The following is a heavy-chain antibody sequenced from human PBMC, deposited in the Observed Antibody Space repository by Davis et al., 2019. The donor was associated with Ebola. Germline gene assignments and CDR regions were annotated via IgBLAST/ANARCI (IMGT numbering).Heavy chain of an antibody. V-gene: IGHV4-59*01. Sequence: MPSETLSLTCAVSGGSISSDYWTWIRQPPGKGLEWIGYISNNGNTNYNPSLKSRVTMSVDTSKNQFSLRLNSVTAADTAVYYCARGRYDYVWGSYRYEDYWGQGILVTVSS. J-gene: IGHJ4*02. D-gene: IGHD3-16*02. CDR3: ARGRYDYVWGSYRYEDY. CDR1: GGSISSDY. CDR2: ISNNGNT.